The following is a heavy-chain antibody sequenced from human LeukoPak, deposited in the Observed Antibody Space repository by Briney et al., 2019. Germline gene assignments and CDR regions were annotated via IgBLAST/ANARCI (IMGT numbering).Heavy chain of an antibody. J-gene: IGHJ4*02. CDR2: IYSGGST. V-gene: IGHV3-66*01. D-gene: IGHD6-19*01. CDR1: GFTVSSNY. CDR3: ARDSGEQWLAFDY. Sequence: GGSLRLSRAASGFTVSSNYMSWVRQAPGKGLEWVSVIYSGGSTYYADSVKGRFTISRDNSKNTLYLQMNSLRAEDTAVYYCARDSGEQWLAFDYWGQGTLVTVSS.